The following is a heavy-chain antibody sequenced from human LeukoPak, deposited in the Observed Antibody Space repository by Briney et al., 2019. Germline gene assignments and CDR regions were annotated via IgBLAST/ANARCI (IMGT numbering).Heavy chain of an antibody. CDR1: GYSISSGYN. Sequence: SETLSLTCTVSGYSISSGYNWGWIRQPPGKGLEWIGSIYHSGSTYYNPSLKSRVTISVDTSKNQFSLKLSSVTAADTAVYYCARGTVTFDYWGQGTLVTVSS. CDR3: ARGTVTFDY. J-gene: IGHJ4*02. V-gene: IGHV4-38-2*02. D-gene: IGHD4-17*01. CDR2: IYHSGST.